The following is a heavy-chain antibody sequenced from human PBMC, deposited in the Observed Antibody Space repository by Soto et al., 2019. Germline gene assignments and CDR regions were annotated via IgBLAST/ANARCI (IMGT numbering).Heavy chain of an antibody. Sequence: HPGGSLRLSCAASGFTFSSYAMHWVRQAPGKGLEWVAVISYDGSNKYYADSVKGRVTISRDNAKNTVYLQMNSLRAEDPAVYYCARDQTTVTSGFDYWGQGTLVTVSS. D-gene: IGHD4-17*01. CDR2: ISYDGSNK. CDR1: GFTFSSYA. V-gene: IGHV3-30-3*01. J-gene: IGHJ4*02. CDR3: ARDQTTVTSGFDY.